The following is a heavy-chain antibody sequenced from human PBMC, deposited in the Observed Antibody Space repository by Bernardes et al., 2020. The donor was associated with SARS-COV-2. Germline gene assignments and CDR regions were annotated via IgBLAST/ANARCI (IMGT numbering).Heavy chain of an antibody. CDR3: ARDKDDFWSGYYDY. V-gene: IGHV1-18*01. CDR2: ISAYNGNT. D-gene: IGHD3-3*01. J-gene: IGHJ4*02. Sequence: ASVKVSCKASGYTFTTYRIGWVRQAPGQGLEWMGSISAYNGNTVYAQKVQDRVTMSTDTSTNTAYMELGNLRSDDTAVYYCARDKDDFWSGYYDYWGQGTLVTVSS. CDR1: GYTFTTYR.